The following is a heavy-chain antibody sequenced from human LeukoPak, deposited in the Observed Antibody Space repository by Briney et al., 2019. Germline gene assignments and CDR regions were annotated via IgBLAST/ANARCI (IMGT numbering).Heavy chain of an antibody. CDR2: MSGSGYTA. Sequence: GGSLRLSCAASGFTFSSYALSWVRQAPGKGLEWVSLMSGSGYTADYADSVKGRFTISRDNAKNSLYLQMNSLRAEDTAVYYCASSGWYYFDYWGQGTLVTVSS. J-gene: IGHJ4*02. D-gene: IGHD6-19*01. CDR3: ASSGWYYFDY. V-gene: IGHV3-21*01. CDR1: GFTFSSYA.